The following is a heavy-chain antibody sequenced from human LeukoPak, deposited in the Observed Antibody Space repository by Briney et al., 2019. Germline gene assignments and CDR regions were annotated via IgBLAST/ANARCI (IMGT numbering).Heavy chain of an antibody. D-gene: IGHD5-18*01. CDR2: IYHSGST. CDR3: ARHRDTAMFDY. CDR1: GYSISSGYY. V-gene: IGHV4-38-2*01. J-gene: IGHJ4*02. Sequence: PSETLSLTCAVSGYSISSGYYWGWIRQPPGKGLEWIGSIYHSGSTYYNPSLKRRVTISVDTSKNQFSLKLSSVTAADTAVYYCARHRDTAMFDYWGQGTLVTVSS.